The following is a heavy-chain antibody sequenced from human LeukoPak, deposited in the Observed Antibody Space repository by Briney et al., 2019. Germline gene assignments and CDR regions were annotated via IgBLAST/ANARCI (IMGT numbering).Heavy chain of an antibody. V-gene: IGHV3-11*01. CDR1: GFTFSDYY. CDR3: ARDLGNIVATIPSSFDY. CDR2: ISSSGSTI. D-gene: IGHD5-12*01. Sequence: GGSLRLSCAASGFTFSDYYMSWIRQAPGKGLEWVSYISSSGSTIYYADSVKGRFSISRDNAKNSLYLQMNSLRAEDTAVYYCARDLGNIVATIPSSFDYWGQGTLVTVSS. J-gene: IGHJ4*02.